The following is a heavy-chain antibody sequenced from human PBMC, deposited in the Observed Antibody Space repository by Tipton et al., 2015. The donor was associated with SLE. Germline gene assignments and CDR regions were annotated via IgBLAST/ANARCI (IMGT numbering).Heavy chain of an antibody. CDR2: IHYSGSA. J-gene: IGHJ3*02. CDR3: AREVNIISDSDAFDI. V-gene: IGHV4-31*02. Sequence: LRLSCTVSGGSISSDNYFWSWIRQPPGKGLEWIGYIHYSGSAYYNPSFKSRFMISVDTSKNQFSLKLSSVTAADTAVYYCAREVNIISDSDAFDIWGQGTLVTVSS. CDR1: GGSISSDNYF. D-gene: IGHD5-12*01.